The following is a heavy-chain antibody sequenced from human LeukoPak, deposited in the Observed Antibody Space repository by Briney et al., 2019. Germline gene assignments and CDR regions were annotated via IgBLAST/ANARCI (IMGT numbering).Heavy chain of an antibody. CDR3: ARVTRRYGYNRGPYYFDY. Sequence: PSQTLSLTCTVSGGSISSGGYYWSWIRQHPGKGLEWIGYIYYSGSTYYNPSLKSRVTISVDTSKNQFSLKLSSVTAADTAVYYCARVTRRYGYNRGPYYFDYWGQGTLVTVSS. CDR1: GGSISSGGYY. J-gene: IGHJ4*02. CDR2: IYYSGST. V-gene: IGHV4-31*03. D-gene: IGHD5-24*01.